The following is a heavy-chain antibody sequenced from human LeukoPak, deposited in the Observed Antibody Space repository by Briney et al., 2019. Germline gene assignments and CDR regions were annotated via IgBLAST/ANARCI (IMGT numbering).Heavy chain of an antibody. D-gene: IGHD6-6*01. V-gene: IGHV1-69*05. CDR2: IIPIFGTA. Sequence: SVKVSCKASGGTFSSYAISWVRQAPGQGLEWMGGIIPIFGTANYAQKLQGRVTITTDESTSTAYMELSSLRSEDTAVYYCAVRGEQLGIFDYWGQGTLVTVSS. CDR1: GGTFSSYA. CDR3: AVRGEQLGIFDY. J-gene: IGHJ4*02.